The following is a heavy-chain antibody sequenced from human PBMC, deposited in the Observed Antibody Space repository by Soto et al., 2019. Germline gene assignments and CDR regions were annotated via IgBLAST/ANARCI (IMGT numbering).Heavy chain of an antibody. D-gene: IGHD2-2*01. CDR3: ARGYCSSTSCQKGSNWFDP. J-gene: IGHJ5*02. CDR1: GFTFSSYW. Sequence: GGSLRLSCAASGFTFSSYWMHWVRQAPGKGLVWVSRINSDGSSTSYADSVKGRFTISRDNAKNTLYLQMNSLRAEDTAVYYCARGYCSSTSCQKGSNWFDPWGQGTLVTVSS. V-gene: IGHV3-74*01. CDR2: INSDGSST.